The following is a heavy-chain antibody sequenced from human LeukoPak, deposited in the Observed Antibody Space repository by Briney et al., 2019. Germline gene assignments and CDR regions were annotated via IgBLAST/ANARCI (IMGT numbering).Heavy chain of an antibody. J-gene: IGHJ4*02. CDR1: GFTFADYA. D-gene: IGHD6-13*01. CDR3: TKRPRWAAAPHY. CDR2: VSWNSGNI. V-gene: IGHV3-9*01. Sequence: GGSLRLSCAASGFTFADYAMQWVRQAPGKGLEWVSGVSWNSGNIGYAESVKGRFTISRDNAKNSLYLQMNSLRAEDTALYYCTKRPRWAAAPHYWGRGTLVTVS.